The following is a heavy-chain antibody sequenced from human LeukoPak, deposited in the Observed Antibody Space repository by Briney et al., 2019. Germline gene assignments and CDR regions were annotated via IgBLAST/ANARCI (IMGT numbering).Heavy chain of an antibody. J-gene: IGHJ5*02. D-gene: IGHD3-10*01. CDR3: ARGAVRNYYGSGSRWFDP. V-gene: IGHV4-34*01. CDR2: INHSGST. CDR1: GRSFSGYY. Sequence: PSETLSLTCAVYGRSFSGYYWSWIRQPPGKGLEWIGEINHSGSTNYNPSLKSRVTISVDTSKNQFSLRLSSVTAADTAVYYCARGAVRNYYGSGSRWFDPWGQGTLVTVSS.